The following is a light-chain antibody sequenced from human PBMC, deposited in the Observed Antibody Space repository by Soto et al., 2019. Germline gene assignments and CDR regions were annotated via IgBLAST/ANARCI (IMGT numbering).Light chain of an antibody. Sequence: QAVVTQEPSFSVSPGRTVTLTCGLSSGSVSTSYYPSWYQQTPGQAPRTLIYSTYTRSSGVPDRFSGSILGNKAALTITGAQADDEADYYCALYMGSGIWVFGGGTQLTVL. CDR1: SGSVSTSYY. CDR2: STY. J-gene: IGLJ3*02. CDR3: ALYMGSGIWV. V-gene: IGLV8-61*01.